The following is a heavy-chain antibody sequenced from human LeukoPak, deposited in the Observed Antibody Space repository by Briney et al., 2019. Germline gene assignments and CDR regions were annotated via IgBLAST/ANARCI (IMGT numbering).Heavy chain of an antibody. V-gene: IGHV3-23*01. CDR3: AKGLKTAVGPYKGYHYYMDV. CDR2: INDRGIAT. Sequence: PGGSLRLSCAASGFTFSNYAMSWVRQAPGKGLEWVSTINDRGIATYYADSVKGRFTISRDNSKNTLSLQVSSLRAEDTAIYYRAKGLKTAVGPYKGYHYYMDVWGKGTTVTVSS. D-gene: IGHD5-18*01. CDR1: GFTFSNYA. J-gene: IGHJ6*03.